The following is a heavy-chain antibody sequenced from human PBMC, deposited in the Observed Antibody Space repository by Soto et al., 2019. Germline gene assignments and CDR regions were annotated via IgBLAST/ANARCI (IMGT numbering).Heavy chain of an antibody. D-gene: IGHD2-8*02. CDR2: IIPIFGTA. CDR3: ARESGWGRDDRIGFDY. CDR1: GFTFTSSA. Sequence: GVSVKVSSKASGFTFTSSAMVWVRQAHGQGLEWMGGIIPIFGTANYAQKFQGRVTITADESTSTAYMELSSLRSEDTAVYYCARESGWGRDDRIGFDYWGQGTLVTVSS. V-gene: IGHV1-69*13. J-gene: IGHJ4*02.